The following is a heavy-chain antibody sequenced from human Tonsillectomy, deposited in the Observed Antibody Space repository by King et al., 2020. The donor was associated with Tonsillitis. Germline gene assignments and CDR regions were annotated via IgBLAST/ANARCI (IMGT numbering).Heavy chain of an antibody. V-gene: IGHV5-51*01. CDR2: IYPGDSET. J-gene: IGHJ4*02. CDR1: RYNFTTFW. D-gene: IGHD3-22*01. Sequence: VQLVQSGAEVKKPGESLKISCKGSRYNFTTFWIGWVRQMPGKGLEWMGIIYPGDSETPYSPSFQGQVTIPATKSISTAYLQWNSLKASDTAMYYCARLSPFDSRGYYGSRTYYLSSRGQGTLGTVSP. CDR3: ARLSPFDSRGYYGSRTYYLSS.